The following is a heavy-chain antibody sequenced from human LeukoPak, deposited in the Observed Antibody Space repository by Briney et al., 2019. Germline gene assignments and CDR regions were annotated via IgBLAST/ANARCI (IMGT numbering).Heavy chain of an antibody. D-gene: IGHD6-19*01. CDR3: ARVGQWLVENDWFDP. CDR2: INPNSGDT. Sequence: GASVKVSCKASEYTFTAYYVHWVRQAPGQGLEWMGWINPNSGDTNLAQNFQGRVTMTRDTSISTVYMELSRLRSDDTAVYYCARVGQWLVENDWFDPWGQGTLVTVSS. CDR1: EYTFTAYY. V-gene: IGHV1-2*02. J-gene: IGHJ5*02.